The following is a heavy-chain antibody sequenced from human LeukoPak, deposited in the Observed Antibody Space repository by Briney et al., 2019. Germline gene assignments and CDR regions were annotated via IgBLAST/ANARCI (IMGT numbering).Heavy chain of an antibody. Sequence: GGSLRLSCAASGFTFSSYWMHWVRQAPGKGLVWVSRLNSGGTDTSYADSVKGRFTISRDNAEHTVYLQMNSLRAEDTPVYYCARGGNYQEDAFHIWGQGTMVTVSS. J-gene: IGHJ3*02. CDR3: ARGGNYQEDAFHI. V-gene: IGHV3-74*01. CDR2: LNSGGTDT. CDR1: GFTFSSYW. D-gene: IGHD3-22*01.